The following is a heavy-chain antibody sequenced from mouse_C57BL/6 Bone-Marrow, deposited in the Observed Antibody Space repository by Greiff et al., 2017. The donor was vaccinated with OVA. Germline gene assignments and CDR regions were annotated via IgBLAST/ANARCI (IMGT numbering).Heavy chain of an antibody. CDR1: GFTFSSYA. CDR2: ISSGGDYI. V-gene: IGHV5-9-1*02. CDR3: TRRAGNPWFAY. D-gene: IGHD2-1*01. Sequence: DVMLVESGEGLVKPGGSLKLSCAASGFTFSSYAMSWVRQTPEKRLEWVAYISSGGDYIYYADTVKGRFTISRDNARNTLYLQMSSLKSEDTAMYYCTRRAGNPWFAYWGQGTLVTVSA. J-gene: IGHJ3*01.